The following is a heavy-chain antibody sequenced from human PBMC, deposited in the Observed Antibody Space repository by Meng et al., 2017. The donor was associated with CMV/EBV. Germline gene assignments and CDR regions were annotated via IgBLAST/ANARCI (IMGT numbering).Heavy chain of an antibody. V-gene: IGHV3-21*01. Sequence: GGSLRPSCAASGFTFSSYSMNWVRQAPGKGLEWVSSISSSSSYIYYADSVKGRFTISRDNAKNSLYLQMNSLRAEDTAVYYCARDDPRTSGRVCAFDIWGQGTMVTVSS. D-gene: IGHD6-25*01. CDR1: GFTFSSYS. J-gene: IGHJ3*02. CDR3: ARDDPRTSGRVCAFDI. CDR2: ISSSSSYI.